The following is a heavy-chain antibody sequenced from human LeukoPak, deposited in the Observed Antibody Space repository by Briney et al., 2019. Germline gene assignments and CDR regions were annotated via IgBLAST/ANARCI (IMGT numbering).Heavy chain of an antibody. V-gene: IGHV3-48*03. Sequence: GGSLRLSCAASGFTFSSYEMNWVRQAPGKGLEWVSYISSSGSTIYYADSMKGRFTISRANAKNSLYLQMYSTTAEAMAVNYAATLYYDLSAYDVRGPSDYWGQGTLVTVSS. CDR2: ISSSGSTI. D-gene: IGHD3-22*01. CDR3: ATLYYDLSAYDVRGPSDY. J-gene: IGHJ4*02. CDR1: GFTFSSYE.